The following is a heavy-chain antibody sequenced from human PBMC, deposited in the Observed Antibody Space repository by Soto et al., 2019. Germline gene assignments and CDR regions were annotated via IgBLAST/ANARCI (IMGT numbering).Heavy chain of an antibody. V-gene: IGHV2-5*02. CDR1: GFSLSTTGVG. CDR2: IYWDDYK. D-gene: IGHD3-9*01. Sequence: SGPTLLNPTQTLTLTCTFSGFSLSTTGVGVGWIRQPPGKALEWLALIYWDDYKRYSPSLKGRLTITKDTSKNQVVLTLTNVDPVDTATYYCAHRGPFLRYFDSPQRRAFDIWGQGTMVTVSS. J-gene: IGHJ3*02. CDR3: AHRGPFLRYFDSPQRRAFDI.